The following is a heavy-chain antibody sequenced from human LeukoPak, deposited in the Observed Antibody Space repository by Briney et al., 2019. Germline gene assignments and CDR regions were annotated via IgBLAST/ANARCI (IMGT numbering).Heavy chain of an antibody. Sequence: PGGSWSLSCEASGLTFSSYAMGWVRQVPGKGLEWVSAISGSGGSTYYADSVKGRFSISRDNSKNTLYLQMNSLRAEDTAVYYCAKDLNYWGQGTLVTVSS. CDR3: AKDLNY. CDR2: ISGSGGST. V-gene: IGHV3-23*01. J-gene: IGHJ4*02. CDR1: GLTFSSYA.